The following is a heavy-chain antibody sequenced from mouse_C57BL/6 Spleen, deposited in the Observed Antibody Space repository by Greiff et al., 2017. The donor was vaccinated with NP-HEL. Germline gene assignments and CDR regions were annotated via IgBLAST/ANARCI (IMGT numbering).Heavy chain of an antibody. CDR3: ARNSGNYYAMDY. V-gene: IGHV2-2*01. CDR1: GFSLTIYG. J-gene: IGHJ4*01. CDR2: IWSGGST. D-gene: IGHD1-3*01. Sequence: VQLQQSGPGLVQPSQSLSITCTVSGFSLTIYGVHWVRQSPGKGLEWLGVIWSGGSTDYNAAFISRLSISKDNSKSQVFFKMNSLQADDTAIYYCARNSGNYYAMDYWGQGTSVTVSS.